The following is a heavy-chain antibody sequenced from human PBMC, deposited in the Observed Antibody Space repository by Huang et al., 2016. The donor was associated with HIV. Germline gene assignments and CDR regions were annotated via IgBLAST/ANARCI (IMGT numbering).Heavy chain of an antibody. D-gene: IGHD6-6*01. CDR1: GYSFSSYW. J-gene: IGHJ4*02. CDR3: ARRFSSSSGYFDY. CDR2: IFPDASDT. V-gene: IGHV5-51*01. Sequence: VQLVQSGAEVKKPGESLKISCKGSGYSFSSYWIAWVRQMHGKGLEWLGIIFPDASDTTYSPSFEGQVTISADKSIGTAYLQWSSLKASDTAMYYCARRFSSSSGYFDYWGQGSLVTVSS.